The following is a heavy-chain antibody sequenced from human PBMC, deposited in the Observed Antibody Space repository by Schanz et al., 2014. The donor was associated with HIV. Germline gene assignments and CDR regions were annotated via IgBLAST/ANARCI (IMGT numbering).Heavy chain of an antibody. D-gene: IGHD5-12*01. Sequence: QVQLVESGGGVVQPGRSLRLSCAASGFSFSTYGLHWVRQAPGKGLEWVAVISYDGSNKYFADSVKGRFTISRDNSKNTLYLQMNSLRAEDTAVYYCAKGLTIWLQPPFDYWGQGTLVTVSS. CDR3: AKGLTIWLQPPFDY. J-gene: IGHJ4*02. CDR1: GFSFSTYG. CDR2: ISYDGSNK. V-gene: IGHV3-30*18.